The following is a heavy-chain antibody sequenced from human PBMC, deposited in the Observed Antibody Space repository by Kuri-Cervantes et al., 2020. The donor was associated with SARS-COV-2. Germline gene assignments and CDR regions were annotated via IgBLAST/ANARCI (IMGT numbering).Heavy chain of an antibody. Sequence: GGSLRLSCAASEFSVSSNFMNWVRQAPGKGLEYVSAISSNGGSTYYANSVKGRFTISRDNSKNTLYLQMGSLRAEDMAVYYCARVGCSSTSCYTGDYYYGMDVWGQGTTVTVSS. J-gene: IGHJ6*02. V-gene: IGHV3-64*01. D-gene: IGHD2-2*02. CDR3: ARVGCSSTSCYTGDYYYGMDV. CDR2: ISSNGGST. CDR1: EFSVSSNF.